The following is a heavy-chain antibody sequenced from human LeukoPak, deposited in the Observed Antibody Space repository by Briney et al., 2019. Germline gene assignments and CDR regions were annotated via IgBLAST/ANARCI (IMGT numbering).Heavy chain of an antibody. CDR3: ARDTVEPSIAAGAEIDY. Sequence: GGSLRLSCAASGFTFSTYSMHWVRQAPGKGLEWVAVISHDGSKKFYAESVKGRFTISRDNSKNTLYLQMNSLRAEDTAVYYCARDTVEPSIAAGAEIDYWGQGTLVTVSS. CDR2: ISHDGSKK. J-gene: IGHJ4*02. D-gene: IGHD6-6*01. V-gene: IGHV3-30*03. CDR1: GFTFSTYS.